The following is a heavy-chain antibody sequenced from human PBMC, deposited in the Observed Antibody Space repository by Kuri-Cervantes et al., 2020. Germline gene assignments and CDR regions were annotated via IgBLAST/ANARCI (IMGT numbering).Heavy chain of an antibody. J-gene: IGHJ3*02. CDR2: IYYSGST. Sequence: SETLSLTCTVSGGSISSSSYYWGWIRQPPGKGLEWIGSIYYSGSTYYNPSLKSRVTLSVGTTKEQFSLKLSSVTAADTAVYYCARQNQLVINAFEKWGQGTMVTVSS. CDR3: ARQNQLVINAFEK. CDR1: GGSISSSSYY. D-gene: IGHD1-1*01. V-gene: IGHV4-39*01.